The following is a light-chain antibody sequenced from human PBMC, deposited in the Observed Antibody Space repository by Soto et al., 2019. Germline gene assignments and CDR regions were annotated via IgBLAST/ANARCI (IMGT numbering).Light chain of an antibody. CDR2: GAA. Sequence: EIVLTQSPGTLSLSPGEVATLSCRASQSVSSSFLAWYQQKPGQAPRLLIYGAASRATGIPDRFSGSGSGTDFTLTISRLEPEDFAFYYCQQYNNWWTFGQGTRVDIK. J-gene: IGKJ1*01. V-gene: IGKV3-20*01. CDR1: QSVSSSF. CDR3: QQYNNWWT.